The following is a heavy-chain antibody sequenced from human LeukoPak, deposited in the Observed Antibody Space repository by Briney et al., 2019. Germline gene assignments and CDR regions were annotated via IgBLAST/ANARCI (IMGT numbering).Heavy chain of an antibody. CDR3: ARVDYDFWSGYYKPYYYYGMDV. Sequence: GGSLRLSCAASGFTFSSYWMSWVRQAPGKGLEWVAHIKQDGSEKYYVDSVKGRFTISRDNAKNSLYLQMNSLRAEDTAVYYCARVDYDFWSGYYKPYYYYGMDVWGQGTTVTVSS. CDR2: IKQDGSEK. CDR1: GFTFSSYW. J-gene: IGHJ6*02. V-gene: IGHV3-7*03. D-gene: IGHD3-3*01.